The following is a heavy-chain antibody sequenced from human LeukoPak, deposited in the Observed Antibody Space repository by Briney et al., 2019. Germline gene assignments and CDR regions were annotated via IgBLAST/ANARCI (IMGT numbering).Heavy chain of an antibody. CDR2: ISYDGSNK. D-gene: IGHD6-13*01. J-gene: IGHJ4*02. Sequence: GGSLRLSRAASGFTFSSYAMHWVRQAPGKGLEWVAVISYDGSNKYYADSVKGRFTISRDNSKNTLYLQMNSLRVEDTAVYYCARAPRTAANFDYWGQGTLVTVSS. CDR1: GFTFSSYA. V-gene: IGHV3-30-3*01. CDR3: ARAPRTAANFDY.